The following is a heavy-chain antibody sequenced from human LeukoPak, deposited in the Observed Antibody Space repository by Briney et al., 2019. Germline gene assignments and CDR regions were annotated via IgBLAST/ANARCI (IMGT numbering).Heavy chain of an antibody. D-gene: IGHD6-19*01. V-gene: IGHV3-23*01. CDR3: AREGERGTVVAVFFDY. Sequence: GGSLRLSCAASGFTFSTYSMTWVRQAPGKGLEWVSVIAFSGSVTFYADSVKGRFTISRDNSKNTLDLQMNSLRVEDTAVYYCAREGERGTVVAVFFDYWGQGTLVTVSS. J-gene: IGHJ4*02. CDR1: GFTFSTYS. CDR2: IAFSGSVT.